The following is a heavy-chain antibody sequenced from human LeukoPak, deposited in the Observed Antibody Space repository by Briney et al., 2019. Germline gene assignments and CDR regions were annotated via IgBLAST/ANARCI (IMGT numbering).Heavy chain of an antibody. V-gene: IGHV6-1*01. CDR1: VDSVSSNSTV. J-gene: IGHJ4*02. CDR3: ARAMRIAAAGTFYFDY. Sequence: SQTLSLTPAISVDSVSSNSTVWNWIRHPPSRGLEWLGIIAYRSHWNHDYAVSVKSRITINPDTSKKQFSLQMNSVTPEDTAVYYCARAMRIAAAGTFYFDYRGQGTLVTVSS. D-gene: IGHD6-13*01. CDR2: IAYRSHWNH.